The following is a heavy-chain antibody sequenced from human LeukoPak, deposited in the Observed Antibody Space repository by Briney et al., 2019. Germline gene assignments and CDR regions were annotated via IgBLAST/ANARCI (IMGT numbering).Heavy chain of an antibody. V-gene: IGHV1-2*06. Sequence: GASVKVSCKASGYTFTGYYMHWVRQAPGQGLEWMERINPNSGGTNYAQKFQGRVTMTRDTSISTAYMELSRLRSDDTAVYYCARGCSGGSCYRNWFDPWGQGTLVTVSS. CDR1: GYTFTGYY. D-gene: IGHD2-15*01. CDR3: ARGCSGGSCYRNWFDP. CDR2: INPNSGGT. J-gene: IGHJ5*02.